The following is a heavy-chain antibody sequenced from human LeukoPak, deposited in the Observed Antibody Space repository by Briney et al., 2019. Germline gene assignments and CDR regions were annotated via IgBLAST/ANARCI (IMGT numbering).Heavy chain of an antibody. CDR3: ASGAVAGIFDY. Sequence: GGSLRLSCAASGFTVSSNYMSWVRQAPGKGLEWVSVIYSGGSTYYADSVKGRFTISRDNSKNTLYLQMNSLRAKDTAVYYCASGAVAGIFDYWGQGTLVTVSS. D-gene: IGHD6-19*01. CDR1: GFTVSSNY. CDR2: IYSGGST. V-gene: IGHV3-66*01. J-gene: IGHJ4*02.